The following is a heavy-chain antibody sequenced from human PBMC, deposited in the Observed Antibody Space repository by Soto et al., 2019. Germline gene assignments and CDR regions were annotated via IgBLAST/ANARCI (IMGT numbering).Heavy chain of an antibody. CDR2: IYPGDSDT. V-gene: IGHV5-51*01. J-gene: IGHJ6*02. Sequence: GESLKISCKGSGYTFTDYWIGWVRQLPGKGLEWMGIIYPGDSDTRYSPSFQGHVTITVDKSTNTAYLQWNTLRASDTAMYYCARQISNFRYIYAMDDWGQGTSVTVSS. CDR1: GYTFTDYW. CDR3: ARQISNFRYIYAMDD. D-gene: IGHD4-4*01.